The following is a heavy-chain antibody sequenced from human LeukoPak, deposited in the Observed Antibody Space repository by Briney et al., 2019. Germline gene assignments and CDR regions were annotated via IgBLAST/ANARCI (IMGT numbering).Heavy chain of an antibody. V-gene: IGHV4-34*01. Sequence: SETLSLTCGVYGGSYSDYYWSWIRQPPGKGLEWIGEINRSGITNYNPSLKSRVTISLDTSKNQFSLKLSSVTAADTAVYYCARKGGGQLVNTRRWFDPWGQGTLVTVSS. D-gene: IGHD6-6*01. CDR1: GGSYSDYY. CDR3: ARKGGGQLVNTRRWFDP. CDR2: INRSGIT. J-gene: IGHJ5*02.